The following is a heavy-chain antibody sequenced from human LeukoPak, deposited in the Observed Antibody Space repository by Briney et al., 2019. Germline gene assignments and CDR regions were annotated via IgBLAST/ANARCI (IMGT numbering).Heavy chain of an antibody. CDR1: GFTFSSYA. Sequence: GGSLRLSCAASGFTFSSYAMHWVRQAPGKGLQWVAVTSYDEKYKYYGDSMKGRFTVSRDNSKNTLYLQMSGLRVEDTAVYYRARDHRIEGPTAVDYWGQGTLVTVSS. V-gene: IGHV3-30*15. CDR2: TSYDEKYK. CDR3: ARDHRIEGPTAVDY. J-gene: IGHJ4*02. D-gene: IGHD1-26*01.